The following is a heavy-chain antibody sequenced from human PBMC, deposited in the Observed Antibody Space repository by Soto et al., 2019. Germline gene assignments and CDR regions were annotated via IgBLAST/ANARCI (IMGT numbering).Heavy chain of an antibody. CDR3: TTDLSSGYSDY. D-gene: IGHD3-22*01. Sequence: EVQLVESGGGLVKPGGSLRLSCAASGFTFSNAWMSWVRQAPGKGLEWVGRIKSRTDGGTTDYAAPVKGRFTISRDDSKNTLYLQINSLKTEDTAVYYCTTDLSSGYSDYWGQGTLVTVSS. CDR1: GFTFSNAW. J-gene: IGHJ4*02. CDR2: IKSRTDGGTT. V-gene: IGHV3-15*01.